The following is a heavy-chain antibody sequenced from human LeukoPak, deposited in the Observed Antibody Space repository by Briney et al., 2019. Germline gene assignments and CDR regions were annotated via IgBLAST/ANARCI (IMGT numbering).Heavy chain of an antibody. J-gene: IGHJ6*03. V-gene: IGHV1-8*03. CDR3: ARRYAGYRSSWSPPYYYYYYMDV. CDR2: MNPNSGNT. Sequence: ASVKVSCKASGYTFTSYDINWVRQATGQGLEWMGWMNPNSGNTGYAQKFQGRVTITRNTSISTAYMELSSLRSEDTAVYYCARRYAGYRSSWSPPYYYYYYMDVWGKGTTVTVSS. D-gene: IGHD6-13*01. CDR1: GYTFTSYD.